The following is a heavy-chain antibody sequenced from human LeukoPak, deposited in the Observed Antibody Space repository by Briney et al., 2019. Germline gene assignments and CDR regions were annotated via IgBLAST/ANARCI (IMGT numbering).Heavy chain of an antibody. CDR2: IRYDGSNK. Sequence: GGTLRLSCAASGFTFSSYGMHWVRQAPGKGLDWVAFIRYDGSNKYYADSVKSRFTISRDNSKNKLYLQMNSLRAEDTAVYYCAKGSFAYSYGYRIPLDYYYYMDVWGKGTTVTVSS. D-gene: IGHD5-18*01. J-gene: IGHJ6*03. V-gene: IGHV3-30*02. CDR3: AKGSFAYSYGYRIPLDYYYYMDV. CDR1: GFTFSSYG.